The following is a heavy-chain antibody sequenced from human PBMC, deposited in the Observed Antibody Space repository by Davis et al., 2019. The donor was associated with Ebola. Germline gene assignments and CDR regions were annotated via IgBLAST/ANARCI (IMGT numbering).Heavy chain of an antibody. V-gene: IGHV4-30-2*01. Sequence: PSETLSLTCAVSGGSISSGGYSWSWIRQPPGKGLEWIGYIYHSGSTNYNPSRKSRVTISLDTSKNQFSLKLSYVTAADTAVYYYARVYCSGGSCYSGWFDPWGQGTLVTVSS. J-gene: IGHJ5*02. CDR3: ARVYCSGGSCYSGWFDP. CDR2: IYHSGST. CDR1: GGSISSGGYS. D-gene: IGHD2-15*01.